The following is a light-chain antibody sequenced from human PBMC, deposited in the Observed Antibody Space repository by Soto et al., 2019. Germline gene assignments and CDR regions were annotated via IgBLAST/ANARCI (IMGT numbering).Light chain of an antibody. CDR1: QGISSY. J-gene: IGKJ1*01. CDR2: AAS. V-gene: IGKV1-9*01. CDR3: QKLNSYPWK. Sequence: DIQLTQSPSFLSASVVDRVTITFLASQGISSYLAWYQQEPGKAPKLLIYAASTLQSGVPSRFSGSGSGTGFTLTISTLQPEDFATYYCQKLNSYPWKFGQGTKVDIK.